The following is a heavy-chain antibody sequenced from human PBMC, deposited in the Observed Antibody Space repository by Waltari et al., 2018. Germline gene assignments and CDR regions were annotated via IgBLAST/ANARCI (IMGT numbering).Heavy chain of an antibody. Sequence: QVQLVQSGVEVKRPGASVKVSCKVSGHTLNELPMHWVRQAPGKGLEWVGGFDPEDGETIYAQNCEGRVTMTEDTSTDTAYMELSSLRYEDTAVYYCVTDRWDDYYGSGRLFDYWGQGTLVTVSS. CDR3: VTDRWDDYYGSGRLFDY. CDR1: GHTLNELP. CDR2: FDPEDGET. V-gene: IGHV1-24*01. D-gene: IGHD3-10*01. J-gene: IGHJ4*02.